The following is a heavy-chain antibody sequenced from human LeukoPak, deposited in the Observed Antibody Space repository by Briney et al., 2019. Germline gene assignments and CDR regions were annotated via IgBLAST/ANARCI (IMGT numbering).Heavy chain of an antibody. J-gene: IGHJ3*02. CDR1: GYTFTSYY. CDR3: ARVLRWTDAFDI. CDR2: MNPNSGNT. V-gene: IGHV1-8*03. Sequence: ASVKVSCKASGYTFTSYYMHWVRQATGQGLEWMGWMNPNSGNTGYAQKFQGRVTITRNTSISTAYMELSSLRSEDTAVYYCARVLRWTDAFDIWGQGTMVTVSS. D-gene: IGHD4-23*01.